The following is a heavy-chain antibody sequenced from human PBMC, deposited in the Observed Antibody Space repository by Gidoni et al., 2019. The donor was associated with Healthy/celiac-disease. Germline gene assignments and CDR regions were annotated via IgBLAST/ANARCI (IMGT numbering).Heavy chain of an antibody. CDR1: GYSLSSGYY. D-gene: IGHD3-16*02. V-gene: IGHV4-38-2*02. CDR2: IYHSGST. CDR3: ARDFHVWGSYRSLNNWFDP. J-gene: IGHJ5*02. Sequence: QVQLQESGPGLVKPAETLSRTCTVSGYSLSSGYYWGGIRQPPGKGLEWIGSIYHSGSTYYNPSLKSRVTISVDTSKNQFSLKLSSVTAADTAVYYCARDFHVWGSYRSLNNWFDPWGQGTLVTVSS.